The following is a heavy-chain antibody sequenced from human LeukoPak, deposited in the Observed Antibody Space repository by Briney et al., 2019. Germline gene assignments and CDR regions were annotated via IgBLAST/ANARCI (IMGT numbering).Heavy chain of an antibody. CDR1: GGSISSGGYS. CDR2: IYHSGST. CDR3: ARDHVVVVVAATENWFDP. D-gene: IGHD2-15*01. J-gene: IGHJ5*02. V-gene: IGHV4-30-2*01. Sequence: SQTLSLTCAVSGGSISSGGYSWSWIRQPPGKGLEWIGYIYHSGSTYYNPSLKSRVTISVDRSKNQFSLKLSSVTAADTAVYYCARDHVVVVVAATENWFDPWGQGTLVTVSS.